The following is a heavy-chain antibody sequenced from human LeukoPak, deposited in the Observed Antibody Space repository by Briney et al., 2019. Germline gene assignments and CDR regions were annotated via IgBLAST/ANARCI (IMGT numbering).Heavy chain of an antibody. CDR1: GGSISSGGYY. CDR2: IYHSGST. Sequence: SQTLSLTCTVSGGSISSGGYYWSWIRQPPGKGLEWIGYIYHSGSTYYNPSLKSRVTISVDRSKNQFSLKLSSVTAADTAVYYCARVGSGNWSGYYTGKPALQFDYWGQGTLVTVSS. D-gene: IGHD3-3*01. V-gene: IGHV4-30-2*01. J-gene: IGHJ4*02. CDR3: ARVGSGNWSGYYTGKPALQFDY.